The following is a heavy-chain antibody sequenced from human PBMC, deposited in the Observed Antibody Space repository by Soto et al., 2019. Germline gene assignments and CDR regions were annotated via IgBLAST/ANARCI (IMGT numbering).Heavy chain of an antibody. CDR1: GGTFSSYT. J-gene: IGHJ4*02. D-gene: IGHD2-2*01. CDR2: IIPILGIA. V-gene: IGHV1-69*02. CDR3: AAKCNCSSTSCYGPSDY. Sequence: QVQLVQSGAEVKKPGSSVKVSCKASGGTFSSYTISWVRQAPGQGLEWMGRIIPILGIANYAQKFQGRVTITADKSTSTAYMELSSLRSEDTAVYYCAAKCNCSSTSCYGPSDYWGQGTLVTVSS.